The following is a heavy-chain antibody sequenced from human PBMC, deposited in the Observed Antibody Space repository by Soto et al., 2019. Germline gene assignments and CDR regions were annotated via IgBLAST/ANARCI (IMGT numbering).Heavy chain of an antibody. J-gene: IGHJ3*02. CDR1: GYTFTASP. CDR3: ARDRYSVSSGFNAFDI. D-gene: IGHD3-22*01. CDR2: INPNSGGT. V-gene: IGHV1-2*04. Sequence: GASVKVSCKASGYTFTASPIQWVRQAPGQGLEWMGWINPNSGGTNYAQKFQGWVTMTRDTSISTAYMELSRLRSDDTAVYYCARDRYSVSSGFNAFDIWGQGTMVTVSS.